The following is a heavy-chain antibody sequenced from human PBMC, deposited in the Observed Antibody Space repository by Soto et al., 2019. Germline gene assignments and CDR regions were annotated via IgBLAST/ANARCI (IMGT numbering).Heavy chain of an antibody. CDR3: AREEGPSGSSSD. D-gene: IGHD6-6*01. CDR2: IIPIFGTA. Sequence: SVKVSCKASGGTFSSYAISWVRQAPGQGLEWMGGIIPIFGTANYAQKFQGRVTITADESTSKAYMELSSLRSEDTAVYYCAREEGPSGSSSDWGQGTLVTVSS. J-gene: IGHJ4*02. V-gene: IGHV1-69*13. CDR1: GGTFSSYA.